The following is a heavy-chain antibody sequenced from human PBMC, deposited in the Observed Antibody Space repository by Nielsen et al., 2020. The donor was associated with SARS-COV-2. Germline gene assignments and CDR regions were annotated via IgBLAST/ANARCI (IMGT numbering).Heavy chain of an antibody. J-gene: IGHJ5*02. CDR3: AKDIEQWLLVDGYRRFDP. CDR1: GFTFSSYS. D-gene: IGHD6-19*01. Sequence: GGSLRLSCAASGFTFSSYSMNWVRQAPGKGLEWVSGISWNSGSIGYADSVKGRFTISRDNAKNSLYLQMNSLRAEDTALYYCAKDIEQWLLVDGYRRFDPWGQGTLVTVSS. CDR2: ISWNSGSI. V-gene: IGHV3-9*01.